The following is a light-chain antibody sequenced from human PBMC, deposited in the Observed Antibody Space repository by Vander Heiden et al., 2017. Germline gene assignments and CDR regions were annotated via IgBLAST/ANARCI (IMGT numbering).Light chain of an antibody. V-gene: IGLV1-44*01. CDR1: SPSIGSNT. CDR2: ATD. Sequence: SVLTQHVSASETPGQRVTIHCHGSSPSIGSNTGNGFQDHTGTAAKLLIYATDQRPSGVPDRFSASKSGASASLAISRLQPEDEADYYCAAWDDSLKGPFFGTGTKVTVL. CDR3: AAWDDSLKGPF. J-gene: IGLJ1*01.